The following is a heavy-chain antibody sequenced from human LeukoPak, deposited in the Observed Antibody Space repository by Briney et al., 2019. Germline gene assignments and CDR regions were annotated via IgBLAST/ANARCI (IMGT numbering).Heavy chain of an antibody. J-gene: IGHJ4*02. D-gene: IGHD1-26*01. V-gene: IGHV3-7*01. CDR3: ARDYSG. CDR1: GFTVSSNY. Sequence: GGSLRLSCAASGFTVSSNYMSWVRQAPGKGLEWLANIKQDGTEKNYLNSVKGRFTISRDNAKNSLYLQMNSLRAEDTAVYYCARDYSGWGQGTLVTVSS. CDR2: IKQDGTEK.